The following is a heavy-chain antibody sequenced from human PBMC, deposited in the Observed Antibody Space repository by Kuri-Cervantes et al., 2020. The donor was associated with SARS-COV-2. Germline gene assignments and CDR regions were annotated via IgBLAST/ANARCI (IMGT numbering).Heavy chain of an antibody. CDR3: AKDPLWGSSSNFDY. V-gene: IGHV3-23*01. D-gene: IGHD6-6*01. Sequence: GGSLRLSCAASGFTFSSYGMHWVRQAPGKGLEWVSAISGSGGSTYYADSVKGRFTISRDNSKNTLYLQMNSLRAEDTAVYYCAKDPLWGSSSNFDYWGQGTLVTVSS. CDR1: GFTFSSYG. J-gene: IGHJ4*02. CDR2: ISGSGGST.